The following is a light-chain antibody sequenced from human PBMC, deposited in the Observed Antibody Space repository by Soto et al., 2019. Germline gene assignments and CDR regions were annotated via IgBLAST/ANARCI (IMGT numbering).Light chain of an antibody. Sequence: QSVMTQPPSVSAAPGQRVTISCSGSSSNIGAGYDVHWYQQLPGAVPKLVIFGNRNRPSGVPERFSGSKSGTSASLAITGLQAEDEADYYCQAYDYSLTASVFGGGTKLTVL. J-gene: IGLJ3*02. CDR3: QAYDYSLTASV. CDR2: GNR. CDR1: SSNIGAGYD. V-gene: IGLV1-40*01.